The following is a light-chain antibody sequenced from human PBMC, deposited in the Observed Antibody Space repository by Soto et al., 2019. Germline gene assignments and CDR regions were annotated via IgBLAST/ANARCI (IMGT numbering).Light chain of an antibody. V-gene: IGLV2-14*03. CDR1: SSDVGGYNY. CDR2: DVT. J-gene: IGLJ1*01. CDR3: TSYTIYNLSQIV. Sequence: QSALTQPASVSGSPGQSITISCTGTSSDVGGYNYVSWYQHHPGKAPKLIIYDVTSRPSGVSIRFSGSKSDNTASLTISGLQPEDDVYYHSTSYTIYNLSQIVFGTGTNVNDL.